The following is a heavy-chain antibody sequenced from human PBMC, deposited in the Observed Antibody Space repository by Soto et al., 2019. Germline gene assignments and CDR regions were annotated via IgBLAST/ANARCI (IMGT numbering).Heavy chain of an antibody. CDR3: ARAPGEGRVGHFAY. V-gene: IGHV3-30*07. CDR1: GFPSITYA. D-gene: IGHD4-17*01. Sequence: PCGSLRLACAMSGFPSITYAIHCFRHSPGKGLEWVAGISNGGNYKYYADSFNGRFTVSRADSESTVYLQMNRLRPDDTAVFCCARAPGEGRVGHFAYWGQGTLVTVSS. J-gene: IGHJ4*02. CDR2: ISNGGNYK.